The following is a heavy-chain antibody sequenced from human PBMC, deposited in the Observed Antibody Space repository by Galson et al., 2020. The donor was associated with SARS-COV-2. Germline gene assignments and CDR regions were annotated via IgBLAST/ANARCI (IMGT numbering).Heavy chain of an antibody. D-gene: IGHD2-2*02. CDR1: EFMFNTFG. J-gene: IGHJ5*02. V-gene: IGHV3-33*05. Sequence: GESLKISCAASEFMFNTFGMHWVRQGPGKGLEWMAFISFDGNTEYYADSVKGRFTVSRDNSNNKLYLQMNNLRADDTAVYYCVRDRYCTTTTCYNWFAPLGQGTLVTVSS. CDR3: VRDRYCTTTTCYNWFAP. CDR2: ISFDGNTE.